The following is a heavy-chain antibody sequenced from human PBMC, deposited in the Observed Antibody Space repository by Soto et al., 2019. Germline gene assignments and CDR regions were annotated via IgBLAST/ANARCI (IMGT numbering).Heavy chain of an antibody. Sequence: QVQLVQTGAEVKKPGASVKVSCKASGYTLTSYYMHWVRQAPGQGLEWMGMINPSGGSTSYAQKFQGRVTMTRDTSTSTVYMELSSLRSEDTAVYYCARDRSPDTAMVRYYFDYWGQGTLVTVSS. CDR3: ARDRSPDTAMVRYYFDY. CDR2: INPSGGST. V-gene: IGHV1-46*01. J-gene: IGHJ4*02. D-gene: IGHD5-18*01. CDR1: GYTLTSYY.